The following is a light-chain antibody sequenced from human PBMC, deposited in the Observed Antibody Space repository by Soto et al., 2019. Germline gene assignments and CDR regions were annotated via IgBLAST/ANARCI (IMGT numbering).Light chain of an antibody. V-gene: IGKV3-11*01. CDR3: HQRSSWPQS. J-gene: IGKJ1*01. Sequence: EIVLTQSAATLSLSPGERATLALGASQGVSSYLAWYQQKPGQAPRLLIYDASNRATGIPARFSGSGCDTDFTLTISSLEPEDFAVYYCHQRSSWPQSFGQGTNVDIK. CDR1: QGVSSY. CDR2: DAS.